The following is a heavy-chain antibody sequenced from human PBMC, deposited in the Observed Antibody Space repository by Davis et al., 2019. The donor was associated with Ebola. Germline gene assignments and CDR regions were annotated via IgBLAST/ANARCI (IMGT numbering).Heavy chain of an antibody. V-gene: IGHV4-4*02. CDR2: IYHSGST. J-gene: IGHJ6*02. D-gene: IGHD2-2*01. CDR1: GGSISSSNW. Sequence: SETLSLTCAVSGGSISSSNWWSWVRQPPGKGLEWIGEIYHSGSTNYNPSLKSRVTISVDTSKNQFSLKLSSVTAADTAVYYCARGGSMGYGMDVWGQGTTVTVSS. CDR3: ARGGSMGYGMDV.